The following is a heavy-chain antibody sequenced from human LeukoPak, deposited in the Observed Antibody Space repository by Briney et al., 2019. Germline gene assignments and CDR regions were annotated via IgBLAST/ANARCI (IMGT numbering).Heavy chain of an antibody. D-gene: IGHD3-10*01. CDR2: INPNSGGT. Sequence: ASVKVSCKASGYTFTGYYMHWVRQAPGQGLEWMGWINPNSGGTNYAQKFQGRVTMTRDTSISTAYMELSRLRSDDTAVYYCAREAYPLWFGESTIRCWSDPWGQGTLVTLSS. V-gene: IGHV1-2*02. CDR3: AREAYPLWFGESTIRCWSDP. CDR1: GYTFTGYY. J-gene: IGHJ5*02.